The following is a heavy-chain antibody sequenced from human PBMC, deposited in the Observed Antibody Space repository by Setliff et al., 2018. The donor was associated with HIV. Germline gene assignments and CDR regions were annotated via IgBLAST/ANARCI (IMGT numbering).Heavy chain of an antibody. J-gene: IGHJ4*02. D-gene: IGHD2-15*01. V-gene: IGHV5-51*01. CDR1: GYSFTTYW. Sequence: GESLKISCKGSGYSFTTYWIGWVRQMPGKGLEWMGIIYPGDSDTRYSPSFQGQVTISADKSISTAYLQWSSLKASDTAMYYCATSPLGYCSGGSCYQYCDYWGPGTLVT. CDR2: IYPGDSDT. CDR3: ATSPLGYCSGGSCYQYCDY.